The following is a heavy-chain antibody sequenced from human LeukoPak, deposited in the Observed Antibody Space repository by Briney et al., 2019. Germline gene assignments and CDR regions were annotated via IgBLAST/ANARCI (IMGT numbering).Heavy chain of an antibody. V-gene: IGHV3-20*04. CDR3: ARGGVSSSWYSDAFDI. CDR1: GFTFDDYG. D-gene: IGHD6-13*01. CDR2: INWNGGST. Sequence: GGSMRLACAASGFTFDDYGMSWVRQAPGKGLEWVSGINWNGGSTGYAESVKGRFTISRDNAKYTLYLQMNSLRAEDTALYYCARGGVSSSWYSDAFDIWGQGTMVTVSS. J-gene: IGHJ3*02.